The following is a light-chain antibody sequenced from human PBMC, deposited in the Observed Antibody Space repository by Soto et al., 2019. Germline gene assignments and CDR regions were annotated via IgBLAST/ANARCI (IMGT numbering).Light chain of an antibody. Sequence: ERVMTQCPATLSVSPGERATLSCRASQSVGTRLAWYQQKPGQAPRLLIYGASARSAGISPRFSGGGSGAELAITISCLQSEDLAVYYCQQYSDWPRTFGQGTKVGIK. V-gene: IGKV3D-15*01. J-gene: IGKJ1*01. CDR1: QSVGTR. CDR2: GAS. CDR3: QQYSDWPRT.